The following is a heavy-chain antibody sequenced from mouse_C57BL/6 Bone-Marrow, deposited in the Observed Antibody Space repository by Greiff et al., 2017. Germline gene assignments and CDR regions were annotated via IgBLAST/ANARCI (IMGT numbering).Heavy chain of an antibody. J-gene: IGHJ1*03. CDR3: ARAAITTVVGWYFDV. CDR2: IDPSDSYT. V-gene: IGHV1-50*01. D-gene: IGHD1-1*01. Sequence: VQLQQPGAELVKPGASVKLSCKASGYTFTSYWMQWVKQRPGQGLEWIGEIDPSDSYTNYNQKFKGKATLTVDTSSSTAYMQLSRLTSEDSAVYYCARAAITTVVGWYFDVWGTGTTVTVSS. CDR1: GYTFTSYW.